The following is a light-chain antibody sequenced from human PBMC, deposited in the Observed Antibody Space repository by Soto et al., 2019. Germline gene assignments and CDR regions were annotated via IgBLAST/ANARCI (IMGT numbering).Light chain of an antibody. CDR1: QSISNY. CDR3: QHSYSTPRT. J-gene: IGKJ1*01. Sequence: DIQMTQSPSSLSASVGDRVTITCRASQSISNYLNWYQQKPGKAPKLLMYAASSLQSGVPSRFSGSGAVTDFALTISSLQPEDCATYYCQHSYSTPRTFGQGPKVEI. V-gene: IGKV1-39*01. CDR2: AAS.